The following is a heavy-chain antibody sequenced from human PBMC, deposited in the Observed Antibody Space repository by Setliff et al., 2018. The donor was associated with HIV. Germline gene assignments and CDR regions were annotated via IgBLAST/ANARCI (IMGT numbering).Heavy chain of an antibody. V-gene: IGHV1-46*01. J-gene: IGHJ3*02. CDR2: IDPNGGAT. CDR3: ARAGGGATDQAFDI. Sequence: ASVKVSCKAFGYSFTSYFLHWVRQAPGQGLEWLGMIDPNGGATNNAQKLQGRLTVTTDTSTSTLYMELSNLRSDDTAVYYCARAGGGATDQAFDIWGQGTXXTVSS. D-gene: IGHD2-2*01. CDR1: GYSFTSYF.